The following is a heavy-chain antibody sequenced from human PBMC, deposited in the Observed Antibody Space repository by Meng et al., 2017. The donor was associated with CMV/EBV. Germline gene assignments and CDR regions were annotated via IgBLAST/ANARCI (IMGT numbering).Heavy chain of an antibody. CDR1: GFTFSSYA. Sequence: GGSLRLSCAASGFTFSSYAMHWVRQAPGKGLEWVAVISYDGSNKYYADSVKGRFTISRDNSKNTLYLQMNSLRAEDTAVYYCARGLRGDEHGYNLGYWGQGTRVTVSS. CDR3: ARGLRGDEHGYNLGY. D-gene: IGHD5-24*01. J-gene: IGHJ4*02. CDR2: ISYDGSNK. V-gene: IGHV3-30-3*01.